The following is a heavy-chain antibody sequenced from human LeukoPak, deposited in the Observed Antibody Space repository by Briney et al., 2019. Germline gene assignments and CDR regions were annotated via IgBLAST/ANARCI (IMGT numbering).Heavy chain of an antibody. Sequence: GGSLRLSRAASGLTFSSSGTHWGRQAPGKGLGWVAFIRYDGSNRYYAACVKGRFTISRDNSNTTLYLQMNSLRAEDTALYYCAKGLGYSSTRCSNNWFDPWGQGTLVTVSS. V-gene: IGHV3-30*02. CDR1: GLTFSSSG. D-gene: IGHD2-2*01. CDR3: AKGLGYSSTRCSNNWFDP. J-gene: IGHJ5*02. CDR2: IRYDGSNR.